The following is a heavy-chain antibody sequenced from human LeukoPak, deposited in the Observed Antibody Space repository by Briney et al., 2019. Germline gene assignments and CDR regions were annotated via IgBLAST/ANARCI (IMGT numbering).Heavy chain of an antibody. J-gene: IGHJ4*02. V-gene: IGHV5-10-1*01. D-gene: IGHD3-10*01. CDR2: IDPSDSYT. Sequence: GESLRISCKGSGNSFASYWISWVRQMPGKGLEWMGRIDPSDSYTNYSPSFQGHVTISADKSISTAYLQWSSLKASDTAMYYCATSHYGSGSYYSIWGQGTLVTVSS. CDR3: ATSHYGSGSYYSI. CDR1: GNSFASYW.